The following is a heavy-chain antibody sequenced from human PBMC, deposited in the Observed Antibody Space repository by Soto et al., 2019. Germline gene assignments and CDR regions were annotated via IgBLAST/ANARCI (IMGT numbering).Heavy chain of an antibody. CDR2: ISGGGSNT. V-gene: IGHV3-23*01. CDR3: AKDSNKYSSSLRGRYFDY. J-gene: IGHJ4*02. Sequence: EVQLLESGGGLVQRGGSLRLSCAASGFPFSSYFMSWVRQAPGKGLEWVSGISGGGSNTFYADSVKGRFTISRDNSKNTHLLQMHSLGAEDTAVYYCAKDSNKYSSSLRGRYFDYWGQGIGVTVSS. D-gene: IGHD4-4*01. CDR1: GFPFSSYF.